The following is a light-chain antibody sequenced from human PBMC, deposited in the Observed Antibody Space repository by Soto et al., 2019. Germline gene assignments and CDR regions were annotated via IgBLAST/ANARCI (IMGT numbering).Light chain of an antibody. V-gene: IGLV1-47*01. CDR3: AAWDESLSGYV. CDR2: RNN. J-gene: IGLJ1*01. Sequence: QSVLTQPPSASGTPGQRVTISCSGGSSNIGYNYVYWYQQLPGAAPKLLIYRNNQRPSGVPDRFSGSKSGTSASLAISGLRSEDEADYYCAAWDESLSGYVFGTGTKVTVL. CDR1: SSNIGYNY.